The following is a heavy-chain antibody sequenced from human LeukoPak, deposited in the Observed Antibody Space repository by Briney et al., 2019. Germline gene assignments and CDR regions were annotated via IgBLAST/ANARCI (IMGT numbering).Heavy chain of an antibody. Sequence: PSETLSLTCTVSGGSISSSSYYWGWIRQPPGKGLEWIGSIYCSGSTYYNPSLKSRVTISVDTSKNQFSLKLSSATAADTAVYYCARGGSGYSYGYYYGMDVWGQGTTVTVSS. CDR3: ARGGSGYSYGYYYGMDV. CDR2: IYCSGST. CDR1: GGSISSSSYY. V-gene: IGHV4-39*07. D-gene: IGHD5-18*01. J-gene: IGHJ6*02.